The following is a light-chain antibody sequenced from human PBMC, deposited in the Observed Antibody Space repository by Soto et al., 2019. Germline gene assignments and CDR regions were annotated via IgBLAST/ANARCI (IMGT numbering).Light chain of an antibody. CDR3: TSWTTSTTMI. V-gene: IGLV2-14*03. CDR2: DVN. J-gene: IGLJ2*01. Sequence: QSVLTQPASVSGSPGQSITISCTGTSSDIGAYNFVSWYQQHPGKAPKLMLYDVNIRPSGVSNRFSGSKSGNTASLTISGLQDEDEADYYCTSWTTSTTMIFGGGTQVTVL. CDR1: SSDIGAYNF.